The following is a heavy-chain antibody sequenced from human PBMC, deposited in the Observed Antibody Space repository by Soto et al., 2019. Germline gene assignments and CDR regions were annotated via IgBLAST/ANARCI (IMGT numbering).Heavy chain of an antibody. CDR2: ISSSSSYI. D-gene: IGHD3-10*01. CDR3: ARDNGSGSYIQFDY. J-gene: IGHJ4*02. V-gene: IGHV3-21*01. CDR1: GFTFSSYS. Sequence: PGGSLRLSCAASGFTFSSYSMNWVRQAPGKGLEWVSSISSSSSYIYYADSVKGRFTISRDNAKNSLYLQMNSLRAENTAVYYCARDNGSGSYIQFDYWGQGTLVTVSS.